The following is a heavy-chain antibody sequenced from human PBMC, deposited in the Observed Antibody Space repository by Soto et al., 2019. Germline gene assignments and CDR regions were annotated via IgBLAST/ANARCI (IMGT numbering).Heavy chain of an antibody. CDR2: ISSSSSYI. Sequence: PGGSLRLSCAASGFTFSSYSMNWVRQAPGKGLEWVSSISSSSSYIYYADSVKGRFTISRDNAKNSLYLQMNSLRAEDTAVYYCARATFDDPQYSSGWHITPDCWAQGTLVTFSS. J-gene: IGHJ4*02. CDR1: GFTFSSYS. CDR3: ARATFDDPQYSSGWHITPDC. V-gene: IGHV3-21*01. D-gene: IGHD6-19*01.